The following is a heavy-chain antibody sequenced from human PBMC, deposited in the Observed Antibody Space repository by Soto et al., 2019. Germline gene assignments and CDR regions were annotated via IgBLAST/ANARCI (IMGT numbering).Heavy chain of an antibody. CDR1: GGSISPSNW. V-gene: IGHV4-4*02. Sequence: SETLSVTCAVSGGSISPSNWWNSVPQPPGKVLEWIGEIYYSGRTNFNPSLKSRVTISIDQSKNQVSLRLSSVTAADTAVYYCARRAVAGTSWFDPWGQGTQVT. CDR3: ARRAVAGTSWFDP. D-gene: IGHD6-19*01. J-gene: IGHJ5*02. CDR2: IYYSGRT.